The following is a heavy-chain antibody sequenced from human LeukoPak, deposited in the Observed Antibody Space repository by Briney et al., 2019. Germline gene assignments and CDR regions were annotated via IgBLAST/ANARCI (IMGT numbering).Heavy chain of an antibody. J-gene: IGHJ4*02. CDR2: IYYSGST. Sequence: PSETLSLTCTVSGGSLSSYYWSWIRQPPGKGLEWIGYIYYSGSTNYNPSLKSRVTMSVDTSNNQFSLKLSSVTAADTAVYYCARHRSYLRDTYWGQGTLVTVSS. CDR3: ARHRSYLRDTY. D-gene: IGHD1-26*01. V-gene: IGHV4-59*08. CDR1: GGSLSSYY.